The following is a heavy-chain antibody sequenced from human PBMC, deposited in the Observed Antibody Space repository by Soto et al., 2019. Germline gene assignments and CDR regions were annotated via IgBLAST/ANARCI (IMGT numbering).Heavy chain of an antibody. Sequence: EVQLVQSGAEVKKPGESLKLSCKGSGYSFTSYWIGWVRQMPGKGLEWMGIIYPGDSDTRYSTSFQGQVTLSADKSICSAYLQRSSLKASDTAMYYCAIRLYCGGDCYSGFDYWGQGSLVTVSS. CDR2: IYPGDSDT. V-gene: IGHV5-51*01. CDR1: GYSFTSYW. J-gene: IGHJ4*02. CDR3: AIRLYCGGDCYSGFDY. D-gene: IGHD2-21*02.